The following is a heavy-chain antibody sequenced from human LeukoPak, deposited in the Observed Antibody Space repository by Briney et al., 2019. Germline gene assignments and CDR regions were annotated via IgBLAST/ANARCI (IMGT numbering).Heavy chain of an antibody. J-gene: IGHJ3*02. D-gene: IGHD6-19*01. CDR1: GYTFTGYY. V-gene: IGHV1-2*02. Sequence: ASVKVSCKASGYTFTGYYMHWVRQAPGQGLEWMGWINPNSGGTNYAQKFQCRVTMTRDTSISTAYMELSRLRSDDTAVYCCARYSSGWYSAFDIWGQGTMVTVSS. CDR2: INPNSGGT. CDR3: ARYSSGWYSAFDI.